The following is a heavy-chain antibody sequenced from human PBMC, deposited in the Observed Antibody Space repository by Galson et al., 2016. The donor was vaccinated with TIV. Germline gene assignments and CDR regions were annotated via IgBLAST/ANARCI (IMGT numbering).Heavy chain of an antibody. CDR3: AREEASGSDPLTVTVGFEY. Sequence: SVKVSCKASGGTFSSYGISWVRQAPGQGLEWMGGINPVFGIPNYAQKFQGRVTITADESTSTAYMELTSLRYEDTAVYYCAREEASGSDPLTVTVGFEYWGQGTLVTVSS. J-gene: IGHJ4*02. CDR1: GGTFSSYG. V-gene: IGHV1-69*13. CDR2: INPVFGIP. D-gene: IGHD4-17*01.